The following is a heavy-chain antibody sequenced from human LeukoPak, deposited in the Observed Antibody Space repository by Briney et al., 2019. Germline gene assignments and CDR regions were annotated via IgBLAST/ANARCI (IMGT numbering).Heavy chain of an antibody. CDR3: AKDQRGYSYGYFDY. J-gene: IGHJ4*02. CDR1: GFTFSSYA. Sequence: PGGSLRLSCAASGFTFSSYAMSWVRQAPGKGLEWVSAISGSGGSTYYADSVKGRFTISRGNSKNTLYLQMNSLRAEDTAVYYCAKDQRGYSYGYFDYWGQGTLVTVSS. V-gene: IGHV3-23*01. D-gene: IGHD5-18*01. CDR2: ISGSGGST.